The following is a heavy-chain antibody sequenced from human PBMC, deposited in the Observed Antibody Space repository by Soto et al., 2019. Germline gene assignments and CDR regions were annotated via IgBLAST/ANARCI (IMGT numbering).Heavy chain of an antibody. D-gene: IGHD2-21*01. Sequence: QVELVESGGGVVQPGRSLRLSCAASGFTFSTYGMHWVRQAPGKGLEWVAAMSYDGTKEYYVDSVKGPFTISRANSRKTRFLQLNILTAEDTAVYYCATEFGGTWIAHWCPGTLVTVSS. J-gene: IGHJ4*02. V-gene: IGHV3-30*03. CDR3: ATEFGGTWIAH. CDR1: GFTFSTYG. CDR2: MSYDGTKE.